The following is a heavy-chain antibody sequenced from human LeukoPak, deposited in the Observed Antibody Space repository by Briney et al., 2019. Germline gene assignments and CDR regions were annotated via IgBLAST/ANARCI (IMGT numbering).Heavy chain of an antibody. D-gene: IGHD3-3*01. J-gene: IGHJ3*02. Sequence: PGGSLRLSCAASGFTFSSYSMNWVRQAPGKGLEWVSSISSSSSYIYYADSVKGRFTISRDNAKNSLYLQMNSLRAEDTAVYYCARAERITIFGVVTFHAFDIWGQGTMVTVSS. CDR3: ARAERITIFGVVTFHAFDI. CDR1: GFTFSSYS. CDR2: ISSSSSYI. V-gene: IGHV3-21*01.